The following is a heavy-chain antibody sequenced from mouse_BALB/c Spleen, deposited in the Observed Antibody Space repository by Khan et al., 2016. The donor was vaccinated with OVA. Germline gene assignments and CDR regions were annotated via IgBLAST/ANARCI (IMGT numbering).Heavy chain of an antibody. CDR1: GYTFTDYY. CDR3: ERRNYFGYTFAY. Sequence: QMQLQQSGAELARPGASVKLSCKASGYTFTDYYINWVKQRTGQGLEWIGEISPGSGDTYYNEKFKGKATLTADKSSTTAYMQLSSLTSAASAVYFCERRNYFGYTFAYWGQGTLVTVSA. J-gene: IGHJ3*01. CDR2: ISPGSGDT. V-gene: IGHV1-77*01. D-gene: IGHD1-2*01.